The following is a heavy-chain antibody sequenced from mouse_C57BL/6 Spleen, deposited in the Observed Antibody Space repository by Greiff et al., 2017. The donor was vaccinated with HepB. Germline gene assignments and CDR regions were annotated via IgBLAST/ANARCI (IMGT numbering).Heavy chain of an antibody. J-gene: IGHJ2*01. D-gene: IGHD2-2*01. CDR3: ARSRGSSYGYDVYFDY. CDR1: GYTFTDYN. Sequence: EVQLQQSGPELVKPGASVKIPCKASGYTFTDYNMDWVKQSHGKSLEWIGDINPNNGGTIYNQKFKGKATLTVDKSYSTAYMELRSLTSEDTAVYYCARSRGSSYGYDVYFDYWGQSTTLTVSS. V-gene: IGHV1-18*01. CDR2: INPNNGGT.